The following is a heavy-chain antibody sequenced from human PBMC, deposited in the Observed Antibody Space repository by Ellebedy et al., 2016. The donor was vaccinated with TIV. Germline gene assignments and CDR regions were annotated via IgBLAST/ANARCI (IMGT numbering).Heavy chain of an antibody. J-gene: IGHJ6*02. V-gene: IGHV4-34*01. Sequence: MPSETLSLTCAVYGGSFSGYYWSWIRQPPGKGLEWIGEINHSGSTNYNPSLKSRVTISVDTSKNQFSLKLSSVTAADTAVYYCALWFGELFRSDYYYYGMDVWGQGTTVTVSS. CDR1: GGSFSGYY. CDR2: INHSGST. D-gene: IGHD3-10*01. CDR3: ALWFGELFRSDYYYYGMDV.